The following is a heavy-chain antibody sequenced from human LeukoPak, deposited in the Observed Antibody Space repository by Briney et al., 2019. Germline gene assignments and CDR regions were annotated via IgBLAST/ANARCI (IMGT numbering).Heavy chain of an antibody. D-gene: IGHD3-10*01. Sequence: SETLSLTCTVSGGSISSYYWSWIRQPAGKGLEWIGRIYTSGSTNYNPSLKSRVTMSVDTSKNQFSLKLSSVTAADTAVYYCARGVVLLWFGGPKGNAFDIWGQGTMVTVSS. CDR1: GGSISSYY. CDR3: ARGVVLLWFGGPKGNAFDI. CDR2: IYTSGST. J-gene: IGHJ3*02. V-gene: IGHV4-4*07.